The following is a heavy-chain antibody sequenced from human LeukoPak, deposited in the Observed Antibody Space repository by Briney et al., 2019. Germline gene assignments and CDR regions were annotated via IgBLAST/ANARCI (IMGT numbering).Heavy chain of an antibody. CDR1: GFTFSSYA. CDR3: ANRGRTDVGSYYFDS. CDR2: IKTDSSGT. V-gene: IGHV3-23*03. J-gene: IGHJ4*02. Sequence: GGSLRLTCAASGFTFSSYAMSRIRQAPGKGLEWVSLIKTDSSGTYYADSVRGRFIVSRDNSNNMLYLQMNRLTADDTAIYYCANRGRTDVGSYYFDSWGQGTLVTVSS. D-gene: IGHD3-10*01.